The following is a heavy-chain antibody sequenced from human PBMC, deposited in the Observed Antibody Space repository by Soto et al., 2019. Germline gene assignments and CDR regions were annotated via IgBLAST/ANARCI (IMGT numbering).Heavy chain of an antibody. CDR1: GFTFSSYA. V-gene: IGHV3-30-3*01. CDR3: ARDMAPPSHTYCSGGSCSQAYYYYGMDV. D-gene: IGHD2-15*01. J-gene: IGHJ6*02. CDR2: ISYDGSNK. Sequence: PGGSLRLCCAASGFTFSSYAMHWVRQAPGKGLEWVAVISYDGSNKYYADSVKGRFTISRDNSKNTLYLQMNSLRAEDTAVYYCARDMAPPSHTYCSGGSCSQAYYYYGMDVWGQGTTVTVSS.